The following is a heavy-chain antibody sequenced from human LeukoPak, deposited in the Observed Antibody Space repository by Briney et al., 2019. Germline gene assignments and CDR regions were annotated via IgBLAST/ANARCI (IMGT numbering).Heavy chain of an antibody. Sequence: PSETLSLTCAVYGGSFSGYYWSWIRQPPGKGLEWIGEINHSGSTNYNPSLKNRVTISVDTSKNQFSLKLSSVTAADTAVYYCARQTVRRQHWLVPYYFDYWGQGTLVTVSS. CDR3: ARQTVRRQHWLVPYYFDY. CDR1: GGSFSGYY. V-gene: IGHV4-34*01. J-gene: IGHJ4*02. CDR2: INHSGST. D-gene: IGHD6-19*01.